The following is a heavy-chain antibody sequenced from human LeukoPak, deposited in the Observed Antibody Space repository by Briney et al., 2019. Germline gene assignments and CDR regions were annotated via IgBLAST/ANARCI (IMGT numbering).Heavy chain of an antibody. D-gene: IGHD1-26*01. Sequence: GGSLRLSCAASGFTFGSYAMSWVRQAPGKGLEWVSAISGSGGSTYYADSVKGRFTISKDNSKNTLYLQMNSPRAEDTAVYYCARSCTSCYSGKAFDIWGQGTMVTVSS. CDR1: GFTFGSYA. CDR3: ARSCTSCYSGKAFDI. J-gene: IGHJ3*02. CDR2: ISGSGGST. V-gene: IGHV3-23*01.